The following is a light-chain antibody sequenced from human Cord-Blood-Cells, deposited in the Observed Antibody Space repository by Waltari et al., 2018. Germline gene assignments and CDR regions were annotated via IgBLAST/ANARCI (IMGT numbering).Light chain of an antibody. J-gene: IGKJ5*01. Sequence: EIVLTQSPGTLSLSPGERATLSCRASQSVSNSYLAWYQQKPGQAPRLLIYGASSRATGIPDRFSGSGSGTDFTLTISRLEPEDFAVYYCQQYGSFGQETRLEIK. CDR2: GAS. V-gene: IGKV3-20*01. CDR1: QSVSNSY. CDR3: QQYGS.